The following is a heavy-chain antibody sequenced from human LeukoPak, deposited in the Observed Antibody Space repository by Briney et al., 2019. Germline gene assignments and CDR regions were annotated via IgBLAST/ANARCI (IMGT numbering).Heavy chain of an antibody. CDR1: GYTFTSYD. CDR3: ARHGGGRNNWFDP. V-gene: IGHV1-8*03. J-gene: IGHJ5*02. D-gene: IGHD3-16*01. Sequence: GASVKVSCKASGYTFTSYDINWVRQAPGQGLEWMGWMNPNSGNTGYAQKFQGRVTITRNTSISTASMELSSLRSEDKAVYYCARHGGGRNNWFDPWGQGTLVTVSS. CDR2: MNPNSGNT.